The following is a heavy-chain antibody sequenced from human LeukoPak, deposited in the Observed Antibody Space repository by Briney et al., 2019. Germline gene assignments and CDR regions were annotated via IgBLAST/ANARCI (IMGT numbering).Heavy chain of an antibody. V-gene: IGHV4-39*07. CDR1: GGSISSSSYY. Sequence: SETLSLTCTVSGGSISSSSYYWGWIRQPPGKGLEWIGSIYYSGSTYYNPSLKSRVTISVDTSKNQFSLKLSSVTAADTAVYYCARGGPIWFGELFIDYWGQGTLVSVSS. CDR2: IYYSGST. D-gene: IGHD3-10*01. J-gene: IGHJ4*02. CDR3: ARGGPIWFGELFIDY.